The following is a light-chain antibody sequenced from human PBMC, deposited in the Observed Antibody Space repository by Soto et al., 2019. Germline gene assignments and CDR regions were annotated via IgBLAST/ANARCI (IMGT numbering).Light chain of an antibody. CDR2: FNS. CDR1: RSNIESNT. J-gene: IGLJ2*01. Sequence: QSVLTQPPSVSGTPGQRITISCSGSRSNIESNTVNWYQQLPGTAPKLLIFFNSHRPSGVPDRFSGSKSGTSASLAISGLQSEDEADYYCATWDDSLNGDVVFGGGTKLTVL. V-gene: IGLV1-44*01. CDR3: ATWDDSLNGDVV.